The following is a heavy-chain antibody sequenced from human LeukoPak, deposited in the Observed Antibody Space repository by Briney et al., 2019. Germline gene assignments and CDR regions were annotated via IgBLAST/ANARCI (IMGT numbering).Heavy chain of an antibody. J-gene: IGHJ4*02. CDR2: TSAIGSHT. CDR1: GFTFTSYG. Sequence: PGGSLRLSCAASGFTFTSYGMSWVNKAPGKGMEWVSGTSAIGSHTYYADSVKGRFTISRDNSKSMLYWQMDSRRGVATATYYCARNLGGGKGYSHQWGEGALVILSS. CDR3: ARNLGGGKGYSHQ. D-gene: IGHD4-23*01. V-gene: IGHV3-23*01.